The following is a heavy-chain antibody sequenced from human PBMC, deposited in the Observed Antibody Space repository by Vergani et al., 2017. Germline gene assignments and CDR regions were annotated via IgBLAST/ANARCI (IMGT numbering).Heavy chain of an antibody. V-gene: IGHV3-30*18. CDR2: ISYDGSNK. J-gene: IGHJ3*02. CDR3: AKDLGSGTHDI. D-gene: IGHD1-26*01. Sequence: QVQLVESVGGVVQPGRSLRLSCAASGFTFSSYGMHWVRQAPGKGLEWVAVISYDGSNKYYADSVKGRFTISRDNSKNTLYLQMNSLRAEDTAVYYCAKDLGSGTHDIWGQGTMVTVSS. CDR1: GFTFSSYG.